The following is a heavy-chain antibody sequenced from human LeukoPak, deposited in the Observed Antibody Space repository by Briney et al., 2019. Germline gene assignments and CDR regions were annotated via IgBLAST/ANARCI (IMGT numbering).Heavy chain of an antibody. D-gene: IGHD4-23*01. Sequence: GESLKISCKGSGYSFTNNWIGWVRQMPGKGLEWMGITYPGDSNTRYSPSFQGQVTISADKSISSAYLQWSSLKASDTAMYYCVRHMTTVISPFDYWGQGSLVTVSS. V-gene: IGHV5-51*01. CDR2: TYPGDSNT. J-gene: IGHJ4*02. CDR3: VRHMTTVISPFDY. CDR1: GYSFTNNW.